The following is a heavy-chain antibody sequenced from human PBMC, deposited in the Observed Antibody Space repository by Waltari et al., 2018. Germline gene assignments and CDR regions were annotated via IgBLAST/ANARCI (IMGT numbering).Heavy chain of an antibody. J-gene: IGHJ3*02. D-gene: IGHD2-2*02. Sequence: EVQLLESGGVLVQPGGSLRLSCAASGFTFSSYAMSWVRQAPGKGLEWVSAISGSGGSTYYAGSVKGRFTICRDNSKNTLYLQMNSLRAEDTAVYYCAKIELGYCSSTSCYTDAFDIWGQGTMVTVSS. CDR1: GFTFSSYA. CDR3: AKIELGYCSSTSCYTDAFDI. CDR2: ISGSGGST. V-gene: IGHV3-23*01.